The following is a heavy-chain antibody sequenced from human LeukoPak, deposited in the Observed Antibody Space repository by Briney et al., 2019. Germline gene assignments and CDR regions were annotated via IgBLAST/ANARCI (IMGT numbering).Heavy chain of an antibody. V-gene: IGHV4-39*07. CDR1: GGSISSSSYY. J-gene: IGHJ5*02. CDR3: ARVVADGYNQRSWFDP. D-gene: IGHD5-24*01. Sequence: SETLSLTCTVSGGSISSSSYYWGWIRQPPGKGLEWIGNIYYSGNTYYNSSLKSRVTISEDTSRNQFSLKLSSVTAADTAVYYCARVVADGYNQRSWFDPWGQGTLVTVSS. CDR2: IYYSGNT.